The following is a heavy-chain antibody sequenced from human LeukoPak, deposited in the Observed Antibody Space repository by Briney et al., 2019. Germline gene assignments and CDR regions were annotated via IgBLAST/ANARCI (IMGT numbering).Heavy chain of an antibody. CDR1: GFTFSSYS. V-gene: IGHV3-21*01. CDR2: ISSSSSYI. D-gene: IGHD3-10*01. J-gene: IGHJ4*02. CDR3: AITVVTMVRGVITPTDY. Sequence: PGGSLRLSCAASGFTFSSYSMNWVRRAPGKGLEWVSSISSSSSYIYYADSVKGRFTISRDNAKNSLYLQMNSLRAEDTAVYYCAITVVTMVRGVITPTDYWGQGTLVTVSS.